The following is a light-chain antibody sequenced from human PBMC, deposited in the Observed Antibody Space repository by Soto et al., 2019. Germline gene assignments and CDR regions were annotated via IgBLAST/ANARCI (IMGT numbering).Light chain of an antibody. V-gene: IGKV3-11*01. J-gene: IGKJ4*01. CDR3: QQRTTWPT. CDR1: QSVTSS. Sequence: EIVLTQSPATLSLSPGDRATLSCRASQSVTSSLAWFQQKPGQAPRLLIYDVSRRATAIPARFSGSGSGTDFTLTISSVEPEDFGGYYCQQRTTWPTFGGGTKVEIK. CDR2: DVS.